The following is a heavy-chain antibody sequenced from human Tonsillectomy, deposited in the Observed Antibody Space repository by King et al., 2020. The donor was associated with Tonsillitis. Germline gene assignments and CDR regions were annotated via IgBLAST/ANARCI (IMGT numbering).Heavy chain of an antibody. D-gene: IGHD5-12*01. CDR3: ARGDRYSGYDSLDY. CDR2: THPNGGGT. CDR1: GYTFTGHY. Sequence: QLVQSGAEVKKPGASVKVSCKASGYTFTGHYMHWVRQAPGQGLEWMGWTHPNGGGTKYAQKFQGRVTMTRDTSISTAHMVLSRRRSDDTAVYYCARGDRYSGYDSLDYWGQGTLVTVSS. V-gene: IGHV1-2*02. J-gene: IGHJ4*02.